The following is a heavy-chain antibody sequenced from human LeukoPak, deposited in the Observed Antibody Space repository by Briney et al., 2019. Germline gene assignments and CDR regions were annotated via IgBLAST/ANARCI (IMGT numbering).Heavy chain of an antibody. Sequence: PSETLSLTCAVYGGSFSGYYWSWIRQPPGKGLEWIGEISHSGSTNYNPSLKSRVTISVDTSKNQFSLKLSSVTAADTAVYYCATRESLFLEWIPQGDWGQGTLVTVSS. V-gene: IGHV4-34*01. CDR2: ISHSGST. CDR1: GGSFSGYY. D-gene: IGHD3-3*01. J-gene: IGHJ4*02. CDR3: ATRESLFLEWIPQGD.